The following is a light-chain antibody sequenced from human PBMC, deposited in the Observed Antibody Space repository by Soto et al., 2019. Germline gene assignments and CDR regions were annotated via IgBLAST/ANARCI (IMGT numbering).Light chain of an antibody. CDR1: QSVNTD. V-gene: IGKV3-15*01. J-gene: IGKJ1*01. CDR2: AAS. Sequence: EIVMTQSPATLSVSPGERATLSCRASQSVNTDLAWYQQKPGQAPRLLIYAASTRATRFPARFSGSGSGTEFTLTISGLQSEDFAVYYCQQYNNWPRTFGHGTKVDNK. CDR3: QQYNNWPRT.